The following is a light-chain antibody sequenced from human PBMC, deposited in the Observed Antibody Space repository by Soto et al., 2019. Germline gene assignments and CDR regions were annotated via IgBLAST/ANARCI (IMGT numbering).Light chain of an antibody. CDR3: CSYAGSDILI. Sequence: QSALTQPRSVSGSPGQSVTISCTGTSSDVGGYNYVSWYQRHPGKAPKLIISDVTKRPSWVPDRFSGSKSGNTASLTISGLQAEDEADYDCCSYAGSDILIFGGGTKLTVL. CDR2: DVT. CDR1: SSDVGGYNY. V-gene: IGLV2-11*01. J-gene: IGLJ2*01.